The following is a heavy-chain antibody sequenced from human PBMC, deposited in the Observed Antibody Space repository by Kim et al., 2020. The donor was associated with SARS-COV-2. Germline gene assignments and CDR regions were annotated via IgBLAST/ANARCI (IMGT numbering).Heavy chain of an antibody. D-gene: IGHD3-10*01. V-gene: IGHV3-23*01. CDR1: GFTFNSYA. Sequence: GGSLRLSCAASGFTFNSYAMSWVRQAPGKGLEWVSTISGSGGTSSYADSVKGRFTISRDNSKNTLCVQMNNLRAEDTAVYYCAKGFAYYYGSGRENGMDV. CDR3: AKGFAYYYGSGRENGMDV. CDR2: ISGSGGTS. J-gene: IGHJ6*01.